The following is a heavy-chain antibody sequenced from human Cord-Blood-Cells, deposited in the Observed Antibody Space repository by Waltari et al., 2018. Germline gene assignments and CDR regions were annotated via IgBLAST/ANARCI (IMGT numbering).Heavy chain of an antibody. J-gene: IGHJ4*02. CDR3: ARESDY. V-gene: IGHV3-7*01. Sequence: EVQLVESGGGLVQPGGSLRLSCAASGFTFRSYWMSWVRQAPGKGREWVANRKQDGSEKYDVDSGKGRFTIARGNAKNSLYLQMNSLRAEDTAVYYCARESDYWGQGTLVTVSS. CDR1: GFTFRSYW. CDR2: RKQDGSEK.